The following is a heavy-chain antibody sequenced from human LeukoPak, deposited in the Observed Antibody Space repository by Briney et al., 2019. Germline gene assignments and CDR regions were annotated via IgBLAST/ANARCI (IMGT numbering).Heavy chain of an antibody. D-gene: IGHD3-9*01. V-gene: IGHV3-48*03. J-gene: IGHJ4*02. CDR3: ARVRYFDWLGPFDY. CDR1: GFTFSNYE. CDR2: ISDSGTTI. Sequence: AGGSLRLSCAASGFTFSNYEMNWVRQAPGKGLEWVSYISDSGTTIYYGDSVKGRFTISRDNAKKSLYLQMNSLRAEDTAVYYCARVRYFDWLGPFDYWDQGTLVTVSS.